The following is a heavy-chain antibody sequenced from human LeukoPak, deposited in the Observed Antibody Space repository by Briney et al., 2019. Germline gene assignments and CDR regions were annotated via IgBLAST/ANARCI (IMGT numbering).Heavy chain of an antibody. CDR2: IYYRGST. CDR1: GGSISIYY. V-gene: IGHV4-59*01. Sequence: SETLSLTCTVSGGSISIYYWSWSRQPPGKGLGRIGYIYYRGSTIYNPSLKSRATISVDTSKNQFSLKLSSLTAADTAVYYCASGSILTGYYHSDAFDIWGQGTMVTVSS. D-gene: IGHD3-9*01. J-gene: IGHJ3*02. CDR3: ASGSILTGYYHSDAFDI.